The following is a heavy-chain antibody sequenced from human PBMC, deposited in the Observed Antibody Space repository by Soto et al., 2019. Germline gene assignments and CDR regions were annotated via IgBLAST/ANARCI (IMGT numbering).Heavy chain of an antibody. CDR1: GGSISSYY. J-gene: IGHJ3*02. D-gene: IGHD3-16*01. V-gene: IGHV4-59*01. CDR2: IYYSGST. Sequence: SETLSLTCTVSGGSISSYYWSWIRQPPGKGLEWIGYIYYSGSTNYNPSLKSRVTISVDKSKNQFSLKLSPVTAADTAVYYCARDPGGTGLDIWGQGTMVTVS. CDR3: ARDPGGTGLDI.